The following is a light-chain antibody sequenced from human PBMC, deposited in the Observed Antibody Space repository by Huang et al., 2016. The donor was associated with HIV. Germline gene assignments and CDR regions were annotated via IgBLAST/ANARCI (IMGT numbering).Light chain of an antibody. Sequence: EIVLTQSPATLSLSPGERATLSCRASQTVNNYLAWYQQKPGKAPRLLIHYASNRATGIPARCSGSGSGTDFTLTISSLEPEEFAVYYCQHRSNWPLTFGGGTKVEIK. CDR3: QHRSNWPLT. CDR2: YAS. V-gene: IGKV3-11*01. J-gene: IGKJ4*01. CDR1: QTVNNY.